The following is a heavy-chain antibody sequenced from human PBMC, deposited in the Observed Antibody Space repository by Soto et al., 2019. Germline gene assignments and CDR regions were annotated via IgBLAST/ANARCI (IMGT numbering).Heavy chain of an antibody. D-gene: IGHD6-19*01. CDR3: AREFGSGWCDY. CDR2: IWYDGTNK. CDR1: GFTFSDYG. V-gene: IGHV3-33*01. Sequence: QVQLVESGGGVVQPGRSLRLSCAASGFTFSDYGMHWVRQAPGKGLEWVALIWYDGTNKYYADSVRGRFTISRDNSKNTLYLQMNSRRAEDTAVYYCAREFGSGWCDYWGQGSLVTVSS. J-gene: IGHJ4*02.